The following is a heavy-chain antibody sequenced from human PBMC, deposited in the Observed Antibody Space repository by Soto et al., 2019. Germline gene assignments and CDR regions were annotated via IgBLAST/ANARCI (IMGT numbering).Heavy chain of an antibody. CDR2: IYFTGST. CDR3: ARDWGSSGWPN. Sequence: PSETLSLTCTVSGHSLSSGGYYWSWIRQHPGKGLEWVGYIYFTGSTLHNPSLKGRLAMSLDTSKNQFSLKLGSVTAADTAIYYCARDWGSSGWPNWGPGTLVTVSS. V-gene: IGHV4-31*03. J-gene: IGHJ4*02. D-gene: IGHD6-19*01. CDR1: GHSLSSGGYY.